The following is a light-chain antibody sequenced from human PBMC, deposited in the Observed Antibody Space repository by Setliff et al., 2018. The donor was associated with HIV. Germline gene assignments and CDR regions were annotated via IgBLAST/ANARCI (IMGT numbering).Light chain of an antibody. J-gene: IGLJ2*01. CDR2: EVS. V-gene: IGLV2-8*01. CDR3: SSYAGRNNLV. CDR1: SSDVGGYNY. Sequence: QSVLAQPPSASGSPGQSVTISCTGTSSDVGGYNYVSWYQQHPGKAPKLMIYEVSKRPSGVPDRFSGSKSGNTASLTVSGLQAEDEADYYCSSYAGRNNLVFGGGT.